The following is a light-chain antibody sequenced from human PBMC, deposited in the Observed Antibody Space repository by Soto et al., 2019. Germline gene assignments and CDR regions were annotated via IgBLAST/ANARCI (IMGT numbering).Light chain of an antibody. J-gene: IGKJ1*01. CDR1: QSVPSTY. CDR3: QQFGNSPWT. Sequence: VLSQSPGRLSLSPGERATLSCRASQSVPSTYFAWYQQKSGQPPRLLISGTSNRATGIPDRFSGSGSGRDFTLTISRLEPEDFAVYCCQQFGNSPWTFGQGTQVDIK. V-gene: IGKV3-20*01. CDR2: GTS.